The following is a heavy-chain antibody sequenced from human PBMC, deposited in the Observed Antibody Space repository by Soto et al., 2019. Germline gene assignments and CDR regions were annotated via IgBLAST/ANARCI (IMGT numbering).Heavy chain of an antibody. J-gene: IGHJ6*03. CDR1: GYTFTIYD. Sequence: EASVKVSCKASGYTFTIYDINWVRQATGQGLEWMGWMNPNSGNTGYAQKFQGRVTMTRNTSISTAYMELSSLRSEDTAVYYCARGVYSSSSGGGGGYYMDVWGKGTTVTVSS. D-gene: IGHD6-6*01. CDR2: MNPNSGNT. CDR3: ARGVYSSSSGGGGGYYMDV. V-gene: IGHV1-8*01.